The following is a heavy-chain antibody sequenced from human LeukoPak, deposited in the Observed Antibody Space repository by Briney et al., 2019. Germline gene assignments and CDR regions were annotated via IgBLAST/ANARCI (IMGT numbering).Heavy chain of an antibody. Sequence: SETLSLTCTVSGGSISSYYWNWIRQSPGKGLEWIGYIHYSGSTNYNPYLKSRLTISVDTAKNQLSLKLSSVTAADTAVYYCARDRRGDYGDSNWFDPWGQGTLVTVSS. D-gene: IGHD4-17*01. J-gene: IGHJ5*02. CDR3: ARDRRGDYGDSNWFDP. CDR1: GGSISSYY. CDR2: IHYSGST. V-gene: IGHV4-59*01.